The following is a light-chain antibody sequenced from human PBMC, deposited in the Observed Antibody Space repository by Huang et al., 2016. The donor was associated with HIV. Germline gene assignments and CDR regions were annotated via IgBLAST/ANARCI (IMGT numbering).Light chain of an antibody. J-gene: IGKJ3*01. V-gene: IGKV3-20*01. CDR3: QQDGSLPFT. CDR2: GVS. Sequence: EIVLTQVPGTLSLSPGERATLSCRASQSVTSSYLAWYQQKPGQAPRLLIYGVSSRATGIPYRFSGSGAGTDFTLTISRLEPEDFAVYYCQQDGSLPFTFGPGTKVDIK. CDR1: QSVTSSY.